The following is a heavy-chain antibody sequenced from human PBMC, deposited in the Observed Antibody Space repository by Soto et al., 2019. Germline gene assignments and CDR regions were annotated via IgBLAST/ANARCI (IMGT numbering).Heavy chain of an antibody. CDR3: ARISSLYDSSGYYYGDAFDI. Sequence: ASVKVSCKASGYTFTSYGISWVRQAPGQGLEWMGWISAYNGNTNYAQKLQGRVTMTTDTSTSTAYMELRSLRSDDTAVYYCARISSLYDSSGYYYGDAFDIWGQGTMVTVSS. J-gene: IGHJ3*02. CDR2: ISAYNGNT. D-gene: IGHD3-22*01. V-gene: IGHV1-18*01. CDR1: GYTFTSYG.